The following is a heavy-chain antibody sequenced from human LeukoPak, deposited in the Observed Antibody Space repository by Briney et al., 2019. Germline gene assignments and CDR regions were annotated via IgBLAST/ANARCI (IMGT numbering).Heavy chain of an antibody. J-gene: IGHJ4*02. CDR1: GGSISSYY. CDR2: IYYSGST. Sequence: SETLSLTCTVSGGSISSYYWSWIRQPPGKGLEWIGYIYYSGSTNYNPSLKSRVTISVDTSKNQFSLKLSSVTAADTAVYYCASCDSSGYYYGLDYWGQGTLVTVSS. D-gene: IGHD3-22*01. CDR3: ASCDSSGYYYGLDY. V-gene: IGHV4-59*12.